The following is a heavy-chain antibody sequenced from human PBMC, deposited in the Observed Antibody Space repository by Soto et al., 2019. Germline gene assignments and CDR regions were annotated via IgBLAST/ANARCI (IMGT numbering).Heavy chain of an antibody. V-gene: IGHV4-59*03. CDR1: STSTGTYC. D-gene: IGHD4-17*01. CDR2: IYDRGNT. J-gene: IGHJ4*02. Sequence: SETLSLTCSVSSTSTGTYCWSWIRQSPGEGLEWIGYIYDRGNTDYNPSLRSRVTMSVDTSKSQFSMHLRSVTTADTAVYYCAFSWNALAVTTFDYWGQGIQVTVSS. CDR3: AFSWNALAVTTFDY.